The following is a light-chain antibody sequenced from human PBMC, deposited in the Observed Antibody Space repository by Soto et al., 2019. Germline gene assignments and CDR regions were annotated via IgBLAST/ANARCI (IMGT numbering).Light chain of an antibody. V-gene: IGLV2-11*01. J-gene: IGLJ1*01. Sequence: QSALTQPRSVSGSPGQSATISCTGTSSDFGGYNYVSWYQHHPGKAPKLMIYDVSERPSGVPDRFSGSKSGNTASLTISGLQAEDEGTYYCSSYGGYNNVVFGTGTKVTVL. CDR3: SSYGGYNNVV. CDR1: SSDFGGYNY. CDR2: DVS.